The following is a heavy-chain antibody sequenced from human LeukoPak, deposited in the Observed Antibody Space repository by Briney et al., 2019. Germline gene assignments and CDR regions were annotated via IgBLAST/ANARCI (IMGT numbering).Heavy chain of an antibody. CDR2: INPNSGVT. CDR3: ARGHFANFDY. J-gene: IGHJ4*02. D-gene: IGHD2-21*01. CDR1: GYTFTGYF. Sequence: ASVKVSRKASGYTFTGYFIHWVRQAPGQGLEWMGWINPNSGVTNFAQKLQGRVTMTRGTSISAADMELTRLTSDDTAVYYCARGHFANFDYWGQGTLVTVSS. V-gene: IGHV1-2*02.